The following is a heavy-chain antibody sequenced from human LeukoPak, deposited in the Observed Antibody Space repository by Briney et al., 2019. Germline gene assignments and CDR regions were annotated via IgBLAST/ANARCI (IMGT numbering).Heavy chain of an antibody. CDR2: TNPNSGGT. D-gene: IGHD3-9*01. CDR3: AGGGRGDYDILTGYYDY. Sequence: ASVKVSRKASGYTFTGYYMHWVRQAPGQGLEWMGWTNPNSGGTNYAQKFQGRVTMTRDTSISTAYMELSRLRSDDTAVYYCAGGGRGDYDILTGYYDYWGQGTLVTVSS. CDR1: GYTFTGYY. J-gene: IGHJ4*02. V-gene: IGHV1-2*02.